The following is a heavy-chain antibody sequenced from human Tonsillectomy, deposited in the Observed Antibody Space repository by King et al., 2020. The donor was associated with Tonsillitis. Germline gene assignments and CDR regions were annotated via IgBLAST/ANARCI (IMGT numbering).Heavy chain of an antibody. J-gene: IGHJ4*02. CDR2: ISYDGSNK. CDR1: GFTFSGYG. Sequence: VQLVESGGGVVQPGRSLRLSCAASGFTFSGYGMHWVRQAPGKGREWVAVISYDGSNKYYAASLKGRFTISRDNSKNTLFLRMNSLRAEDTAVYYCTRGDDSSGYYWSFDYWGQGTLVTVSS. D-gene: IGHD3-22*01. CDR3: TRGDDSSGYYWSFDY. V-gene: IGHV3-33*05.